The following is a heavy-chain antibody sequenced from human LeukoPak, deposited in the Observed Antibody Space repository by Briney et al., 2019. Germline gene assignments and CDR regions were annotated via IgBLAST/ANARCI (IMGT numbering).Heavy chain of an antibody. Sequence: GGSLRLSCAASGFTFSSYSMNWVRQAPGKGLEWVSSISSSSSYIYYADSVKGRFTISRDNAKNSLYLQMNSLRAEDTAVYYCARGSRGWRYIDYWGQGTLVTVSS. CDR2: ISSSSSYI. CDR1: GFTFSSYS. V-gene: IGHV3-21*01. CDR3: ARGSRGWRYIDY. D-gene: IGHD6-19*01. J-gene: IGHJ4*02.